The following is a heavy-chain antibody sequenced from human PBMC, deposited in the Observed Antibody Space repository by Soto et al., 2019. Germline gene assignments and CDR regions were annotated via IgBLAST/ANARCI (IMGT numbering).Heavy chain of an antibody. V-gene: IGHV3-23*01. D-gene: IGHD1-26*01. CDR3: AKDLEHQELRGSFQH. CDR1: GFTFSNYA. J-gene: IGHJ1*01. Sequence: EVQLLESGGGLVQPGGSLRLSCAASGFTFSNYAMTWVRQAPGKGLEWVSSITPGGDKTYYADSVKGRFTISRDSSRDTVYLQMNSGRAEGTAVDYGAKDLEHQELRGSFQHWGQGTLVAVA. CDR2: ITPGGDKT.